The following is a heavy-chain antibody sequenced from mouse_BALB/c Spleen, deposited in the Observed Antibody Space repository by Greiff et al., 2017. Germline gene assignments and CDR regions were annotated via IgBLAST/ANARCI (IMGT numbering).Heavy chain of an antibody. CDR1: GYSITSDYV. V-gene: IGHV3-2*02. Sequence: EVQGVESGPGLVKPSQSLSLTCTVTGYSITSDYVWNWIRQFPGNKLEWMGYISYSGRTSYNPSLKSRISITRDTSKNQFFLQLNSVTTEDTATYYCASMVTTGGWFAYWGQGTLVTVSA. J-gene: IGHJ3*01. CDR3: ASMVTTGGWFAY. D-gene: IGHD2-2*01. CDR2: ISYSGRT.